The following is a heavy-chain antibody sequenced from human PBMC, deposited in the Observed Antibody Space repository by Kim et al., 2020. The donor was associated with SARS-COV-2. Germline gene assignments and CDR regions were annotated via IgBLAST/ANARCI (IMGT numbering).Heavy chain of an antibody. CDR1: GGSVSSGSYY. Sequence: SETLSLTCTVSGGSVSSGSYYWSWIRQPPGKGLEWIGYIYYSGSTNYNPSLKSRVTISVDTSKNQFSLKLSSVTAADTAVYYCAREEYSSSWYGSIYYYYYYGMDVWGQGTTVTVSS. V-gene: IGHV4-61*01. D-gene: IGHD6-13*01. J-gene: IGHJ6*02. CDR3: AREEYSSSWYGSIYYYYYYGMDV. CDR2: IYYSGST.